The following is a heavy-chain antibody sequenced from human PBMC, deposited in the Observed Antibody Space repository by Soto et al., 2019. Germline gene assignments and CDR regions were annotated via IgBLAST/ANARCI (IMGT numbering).Heavy chain of an antibody. V-gene: IGHV4-59*01. CDR2: IYHSGIT. D-gene: IGHD3-10*01. J-gene: IGHJ5*01. Sequence: PSETLSLTCPVSSDSMTSYYWSWIRQPPGKGLECIGYIYHSGITNYNPSLKSRVTISLDTSKTQFSLRLSFVTAAVTAVYYCARMSLFYFCDSWGQGALVAVSS. CDR3: ARMSLFYFCDS. CDR1: SDSMTSYY.